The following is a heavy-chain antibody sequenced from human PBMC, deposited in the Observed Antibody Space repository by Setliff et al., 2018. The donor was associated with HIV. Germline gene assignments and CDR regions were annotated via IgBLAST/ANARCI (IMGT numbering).Heavy chain of an antibody. Sequence: SETLSLTCAVYGGSFSDNYWSWIRQSPGKGLEWIGEINHSGRTKYSPSLRSRVSISVDTSKTQFSLKLSSVTAADTAVYYCAGVSSTYSYSIFRNYYYHMDVWGKGTTVTVSS. J-gene: IGHJ6*03. V-gene: IGHV4-34*01. CDR3: AGVSSTYSYSIFRNYYYHMDV. D-gene: IGHD2-15*01. CDR2: INHSGRT. CDR1: GGSFSDNY.